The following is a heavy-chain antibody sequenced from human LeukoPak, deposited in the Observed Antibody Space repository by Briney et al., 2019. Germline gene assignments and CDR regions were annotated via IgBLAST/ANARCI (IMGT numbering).Heavy chain of an antibody. J-gene: IGHJ6*03. CDR1: GFTLSSYY. Sequence: GGSPRLSCAASGFTLSSYYMSWVRQAPGERLEWVSAIYSGGSAYYPDYLKGRFTISRDDSKNTVYLQMNSLRAEDTAVYYCARGPPQDRIYYYYMDVWGKGTTVTVSS. D-gene: IGHD2-15*01. V-gene: IGHV3-66*02. CDR2: IYSGGSA. CDR3: ARGPPQDRIYYYYMDV.